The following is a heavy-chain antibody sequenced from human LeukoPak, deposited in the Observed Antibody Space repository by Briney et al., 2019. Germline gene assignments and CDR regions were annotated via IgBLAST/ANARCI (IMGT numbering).Heavy chain of an antibody. CDR2: IYYSGST. Sequence: LRLSCAASGFTFSDHYMDWVRQAPGKGLEWIGSIYYSGSTYYNPSLKSRVTISVDTSKNHFSLKLRSVTAADTAVYYCAKHGELLSWFDPWGQGTQVTVSS. CDR3: AKHGELLSWFDP. J-gene: IGHJ5*02. V-gene: IGHV4-39*01. CDR1: GFTFSDHY. D-gene: IGHD1-26*01.